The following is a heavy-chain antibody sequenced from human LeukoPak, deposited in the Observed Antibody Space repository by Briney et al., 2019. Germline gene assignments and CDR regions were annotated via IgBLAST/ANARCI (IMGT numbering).Heavy chain of an antibody. CDR2: INHSGST. CDR3: ARGVRGYSYG. J-gene: IGHJ4*02. CDR1: GGSFSGYY. Sequence: SETLSLTCAVYGGSFSGYYWSWIRQPPGKGLEWIGEINHSGSTNYNPSLKSRVTISVDTSKNQFSLKPSSVTAADTAVYYCARGVRGYSYGWGQGTLVTVSS. D-gene: IGHD5-18*01. V-gene: IGHV4-34*01.